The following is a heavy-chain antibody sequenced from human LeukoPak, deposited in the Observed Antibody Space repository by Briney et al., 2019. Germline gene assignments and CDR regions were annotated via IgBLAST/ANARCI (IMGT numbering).Heavy chain of an antibody. J-gene: IGHJ5*02. CDR2: ISAYDGNT. CDR1: GYTFNRFG. Sequence: ASVKVSCKASGYTFNRFGISWVRQAPGQGLEWLGWISAYDGNTNYAQNVQGRVTTTTDTSTSTAYMELRSLRYDDTAVYYCARDKVIATAGTPNWFDPWGQGTLVTVS. D-gene: IGHD6-13*01. V-gene: IGHV1-18*01. CDR3: ARDKVIATAGTPNWFDP.